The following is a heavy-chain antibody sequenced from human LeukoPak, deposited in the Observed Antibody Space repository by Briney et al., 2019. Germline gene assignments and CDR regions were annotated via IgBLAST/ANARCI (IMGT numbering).Heavy chain of an antibody. CDR2: SIPIFGTA. CDR1: GGTFSSYA. V-gene: IGHV1-69*05. CDR3: ARASSYYDFWSGYAFDI. Sequence: SVKVSCKASGGTFSSYAISWVRQAPGQGLEWMGGSIPIFGTANYAQKFQGRVTITTDESTSTAYMELSSLRSEDTAVYYCARASSYYDFWSGYAFDIWGQGTMVTVSS. D-gene: IGHD3-3*01. J-gene: IGHJ3*02.